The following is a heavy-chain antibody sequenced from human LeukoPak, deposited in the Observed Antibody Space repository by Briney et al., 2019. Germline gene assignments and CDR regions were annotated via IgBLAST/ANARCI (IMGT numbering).Heavy chain of an antibody. V-gene: IGHV1-2*06. CDR1: GYTFTGYY. CDR3: ASLPNYYYYGMDV. CDR2: INPNSGGT. J-gene: IGHJ6*02. Sequence: ASVKVSCKASGYTFTGYYMHWVRQAPGQGLEWMGRINPNSGGTNYAQKFQGRVTMTRDTSISTAYMELSRLRSDDTAVYYCASLPNYYYYGMDVWSQGTTVTVSS.